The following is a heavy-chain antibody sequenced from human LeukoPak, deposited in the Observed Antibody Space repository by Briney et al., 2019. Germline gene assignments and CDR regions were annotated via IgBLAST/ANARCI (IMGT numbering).Heavy chain of an antibody. CDR2: IYYSGST. Sequence: TSETLSLTCTVSGGSISSYYWSWIWQPPGKGLEWIGYIYYSGSTNYNPSLKSRVTISVDTSKNQFSLKLSSVTAADTAVYYCARGGVDYGDYDMWGQGTLVTVSS. V-gene: IGHV4-59*01. CDR1: GGSISSYY. CDR3: ARGGVDYGDYDM. D-gene: IGHD4-17*01. J-gene: IGHJ4*02.